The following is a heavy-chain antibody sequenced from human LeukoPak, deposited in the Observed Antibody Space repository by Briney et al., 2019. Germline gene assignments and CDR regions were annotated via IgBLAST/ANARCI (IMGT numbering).Heavy chain of an antibody. CDR2: INPNSGGT. CDR1: GYTFIRYY. Sequence: WASVQVSCKASGYTFIRYYMHWVRPAAGQGLEGMGWINPNSGGTKYAQKFRGRVTMTRDTSISIAYMELSRLRSDDTAVYYCARGTGTRDYFDYWGQGTLVTVSS. J-gene: IGHJ4*02. V-gene: IGHV1-2*02. D-gene: IGHD1-7*01. CDR3: ARGTGTRDYFDY.